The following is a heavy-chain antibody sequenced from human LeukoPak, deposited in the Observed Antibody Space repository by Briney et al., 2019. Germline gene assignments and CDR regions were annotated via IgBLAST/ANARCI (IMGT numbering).Heavy chain of an antibody. V-gene: IGHV3-48*01. J-gene: IGHJ4*02. CDR1: GFTFSSYS. CDR2: ISTSTTTI. CDR3: ASWGERALDN. Sequence: PGGSLRLSCEASGFTFSSYSMNWVRQAPGKGLEWISYISTSTTTIYYANSVRGRFTISRDNAKKSLYLQMNSLRVEDTGVYYCASWGERALDNWGQGTLVTVSS. D-gene: IGHD3-10*01.